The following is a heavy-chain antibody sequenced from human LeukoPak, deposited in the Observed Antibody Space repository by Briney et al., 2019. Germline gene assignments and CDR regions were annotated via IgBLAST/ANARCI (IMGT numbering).Heavy chain of an antibody. J-gene: IGHJ4*02. CDR3: ARAKYYYDSSGYSYYFDY. D-gene: IGHD3-22*01. V-gene: IGHV3-74*01. CDR1: GFTFSTYW. Sequence: GGSLRLSCAASGFTFSTYWMHWVRQAPGKGLVWVSRINSDGSSTSYADSVKGRFTIFRDNAKNTLYLQMNSLRAEDTAVYYCARAKYYYDSSGYSYYFDYWGQGTLVTVSS. CDR2: INSDGSST.